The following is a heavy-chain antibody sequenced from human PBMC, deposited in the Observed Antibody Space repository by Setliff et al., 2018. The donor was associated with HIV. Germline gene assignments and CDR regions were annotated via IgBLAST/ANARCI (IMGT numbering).Heavy chain of an antibody. J-gene: IGHJ4*01. V-gene: IGHV4-34*01. CDR3: ARSGALATSTWSPFEY. Sequence: SETLSLTCAVYGGSFSGYFWSWIRQSPGKGLQWIGEINHSGSTTYNPSLKSRVTISVDTSKNQFSLKLSAVTAADTALYYCARSGALATSTWSPFEYWGHGNQVTVSS. CDR1: GGSFSGYF. D-gene: IGHD6-19*01. CDR2: INHSGST.